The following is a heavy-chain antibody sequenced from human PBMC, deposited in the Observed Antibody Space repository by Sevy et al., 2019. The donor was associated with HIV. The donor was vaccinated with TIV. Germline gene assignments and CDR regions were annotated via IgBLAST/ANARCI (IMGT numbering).Heavy chain of an antibody. J-gene: IGHJ1*01. CDR1: GVSFSNAW. V-gene: IGHV3-30*03. D-gene: IGHD1-26*01. CDR3: ARGENDDEFFQY. CDR2: TSYDGSHK. Sequence: GGSLRLSCAASGVSFSNAWMNWVRQAPGKGLEWVAVTSYDGSHKYYADSVKGRFIVSRDNSRNILSLEMSSLTRDDTAVYYCARGENDDEFFQYWGQGTLVTVSS.